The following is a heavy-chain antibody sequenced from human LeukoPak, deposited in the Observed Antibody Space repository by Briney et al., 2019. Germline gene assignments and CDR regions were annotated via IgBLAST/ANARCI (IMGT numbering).Heavy chain of an antibody. J-gene: IGHJ4*02. V-gene: IGHV3-21*01. CDR2: ISSGSTYI. CDR3: AKDEWLQIDY. Sequence: GGSLRLSCAASKFTFGSYSMNWVRQAPGKGLEWVSSISSGSTYIYYADSVKGRFTISRDNSKNTLYLQMNSLRAEDTAVYYCAKDEWLQIDYWGQGTLVTVSS. CDR1: KFTFGSYS. D-gene: IGHD6-19*01.